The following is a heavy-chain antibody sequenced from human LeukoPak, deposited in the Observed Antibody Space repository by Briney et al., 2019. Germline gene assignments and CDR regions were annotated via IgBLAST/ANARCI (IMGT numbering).Heavy chain of an antibody. CDR1: GGSISSGGYY. CDR2: IYYSGST. J-gene: IGHJ4*02. V-gene: IGHV4-31*03. Sequence: SQTLSLTCTVSGGSISSGGYYWSWIRQHPGKGLEWIGYIYYSGSTYYNPSLKSRVTISVDTSKNQFSLKLSSVTAADMAVYYCARVGGYYPRNIDYWGQGTLVTVSS. D-gene: IGHD3-22*01. CDR3: ARVGGYYPRNIDY.